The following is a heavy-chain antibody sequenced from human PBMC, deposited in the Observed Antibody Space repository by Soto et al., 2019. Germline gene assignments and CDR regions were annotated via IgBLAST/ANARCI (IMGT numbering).Heavy chain of an antibody. D-gene: IGHD2-21*01. CDR2: INSYNGNT. CDR3: ARDLAWVCGSVSCSSKETDNGMDV. CDR1: GYTFTTYG. Sequence: QVQLVQSGAEVKETGASVKVSCKASGYTFTTYGVSWVRQAPGQGLEWMGWINSYNGNTRDAKTFQGRITMTTDTSTSTAYMELRSLAADDTAVYFCARDLAWVCGSVSCSSKETDNGMDVWGQGTTVTVSS. V-gene: IGHV1-18*01. J-gene: IGHJ6*02.